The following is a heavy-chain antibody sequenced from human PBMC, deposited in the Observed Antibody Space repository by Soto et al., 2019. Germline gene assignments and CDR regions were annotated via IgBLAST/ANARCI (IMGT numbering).Heavy chain of an antibody. CDR1: GGTFSSYA. Sequence: QVQLVQSGAEVKKPGSSVKVSCKASGGTFSSYAISWVRQAPGQGLEWMGGIIPIFGTANYAQKFQGRVTITADESPSXXYMELSSLRSEDTAVYYCAGPPELTRIYYYYGMDVWGQGTTVTVSS. J-gene: IGHJ6*02. D-gene: IGHD1-7*01. CDR3: AGPPELTRIYYYYGMDV. V-gene: IGHV1-69*12. CDR2: IIPIFGTA.